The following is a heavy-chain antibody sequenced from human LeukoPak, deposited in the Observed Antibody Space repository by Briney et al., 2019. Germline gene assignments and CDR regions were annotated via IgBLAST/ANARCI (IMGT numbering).Heavy chain of an antibody. CDR1: GGSFSGYY. CDR2: INHSGST. CDR3: ARGRSSSYRPIYYYYYGMDV. Sequence: SETLSLTCAVYGGSFSGYYLSWIRQPPGKGLEWVGEINHSGSTNYNPSLKSRVSISVDTSKDQFCLKLSSVTAADTAVYYCARGRSSSYRPIYYYYYGMDVWGQGTTVTVSS. J-gene: IGHJ6*02. D-gene: IGHD6-13*01. V-gene: IGHV4-34*01.